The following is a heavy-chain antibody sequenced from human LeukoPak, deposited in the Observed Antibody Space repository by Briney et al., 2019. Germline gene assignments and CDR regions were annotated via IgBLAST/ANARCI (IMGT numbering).Heavy chain of an antibody. D-gene: IGHD3-22*01. CDR1: GLTFSSFW. CDR2: ISPDGSST. J-gene: IGHJ3*02. V-gene: IGHV3-74*01. Sequence: GGSLRLSCPASGLTFSSFWMHWVRQAPGKGLVWVSRISPDGSSTTYADSVKGRFTISRDNAKNSLYLQMNSLRAEDTAVYYCARDLPRITMIVGWAFDIWGQGTMVTVSS. CDR3: ARDLPRITMIVGWAFDI.